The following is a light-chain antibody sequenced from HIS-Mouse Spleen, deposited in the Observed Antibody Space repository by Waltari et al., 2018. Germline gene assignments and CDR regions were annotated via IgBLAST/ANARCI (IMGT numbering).Light chain of an antibody. J-gene: IGLJ2*01. Sequence: SYELTQPPSVSVSPRQTARITCSGDALPKKYAYWYQQKSGQAPVLVIYEDSKRPSGSPESVSGSSSGTMATLTISGAQVEDEADYYCYSTDSSGNHRVFGGGTKLTVL. V-gene: IGLV3-10*01. CDR2: EDS. CDR3: YSTDSSGNHRV. CDR1: ALPKKY.